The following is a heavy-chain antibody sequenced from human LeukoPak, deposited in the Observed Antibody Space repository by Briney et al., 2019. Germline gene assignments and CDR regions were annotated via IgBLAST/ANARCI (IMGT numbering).Heavy chain of an antibody. V-gene: IGHV4-34*09. D-gene: IGHD1-26*01. Sequence: SEALSLTCAVYGGSFSGYYWSWIRQPPGKGLEWIGEINHSGSTYYNPSLKSRVTISVDTSKNQFSLKLSSVTAADTAVYYCAGSIVGAARDYWGQGTLVTVSS. CDR3: AGSIVGAARDY. CDR1: GGSFSGYY. J-gene: IGHJ4*02. CDR2: INHSGST.